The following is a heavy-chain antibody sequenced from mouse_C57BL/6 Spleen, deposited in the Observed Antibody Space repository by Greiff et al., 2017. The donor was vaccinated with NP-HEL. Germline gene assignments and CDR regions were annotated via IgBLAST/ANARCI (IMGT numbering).Heavy chain of an antibody. J-gene: IGHJ1*03. V-gene: IGHV5-16*01. D-gene: IGHD2-4*01. Sequence: EVMLVESEGGLVQPGSSMKLSCTASGFTFSDYYMAWVRQVPEKGLEWVANINYDGSSTYYLDSLKSRFIISRDNAKNILYLQMSSLKSEDTATYYCAREGNYDYDYWYFDVWGTGTTVTVSS. CDR2: INYDGSST. CDR3: AREGNYDYDYWYFDV. CDR1: GFTFSDYY.